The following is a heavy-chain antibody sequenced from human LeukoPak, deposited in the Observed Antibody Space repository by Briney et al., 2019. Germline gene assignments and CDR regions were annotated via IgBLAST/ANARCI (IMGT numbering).Heavy chain of an antibody. Sequence: PGGSLRLSCAASGFTFSSYSMNWVRQAPGKGLEWVSSISSSSSYIYYADSVKGRFTISRDNAKNSLYLQMNSLRAEDTAVYYCARDNYGSGSYSDYWGQGTLVTVSS. D-gene: IGHD3-10*01. CDR3: ARDNYGSGSYSDY. CDR1: GFTFSSYS. CDR2: ISSSSSYI. J-gene: IGHJ4*02. V-gene: IGHV3-21*01.